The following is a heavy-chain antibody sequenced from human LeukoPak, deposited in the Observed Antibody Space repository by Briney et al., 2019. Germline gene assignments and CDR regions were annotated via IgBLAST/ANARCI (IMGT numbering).Heavy chain of an antibody. CDR3: AKGGSSIAARPAWFDP. CDR1: GFTFSSYA. Sequence: QTGGSLRLSCAASGFTFSSYAMSWVRQAPGKGLEWVSAISGSGGSTYYADSVKGRFTISRDNSKNTLYLQMNSLRAEDTAVYYCAKGGSSIAARPAWFDPWGQGTLVTVSS. V-gene: IGHV3-23*01. CDR2: ISGSGGST. J-gene: IGHJ5*02. D-gene: IGHD6-6*01.